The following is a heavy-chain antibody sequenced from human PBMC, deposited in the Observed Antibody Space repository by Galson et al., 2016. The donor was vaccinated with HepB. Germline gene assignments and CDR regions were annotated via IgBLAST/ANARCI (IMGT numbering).Heavy chain of an antibody. CDR3: ARRSPDYGVPFDY. CDR2: VYHTGST. D-gene: IGHD4-17*01. Sequence: ETLSLTCTVSGGSVNSGLYHWSWIRQPPGKGLEWIAYVYHTGSTNYNPSLRSRVTMSVDTSKNQFSLKLTSVTAADTAVYYCARRSPDYGVPFDYWGQGTLVTVSS. V-gene: IGHV4-61*01. J-gene: IGHJ4*02. CDR1: GGSVNSGLYH.